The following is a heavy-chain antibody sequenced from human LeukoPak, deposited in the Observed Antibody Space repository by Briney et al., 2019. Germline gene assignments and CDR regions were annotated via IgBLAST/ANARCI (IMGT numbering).Heavy chain of an antibody. Sequence: HPGGSLRLSCTASGFTLSNYNMNWVRQAPGKGLEWVSYISSSSSTTYYADSVRGRFTIPRDNAKSSLYLQMNSLRAEDTAVYYCARDCGYSSVADYWGQGTLVTVSS. CDR1: GFTLSNYN. D-gene: IGHD6-19*01. CDR2: ISSSSSTT. V-gene: IGHV3-48*04. J-gene: IGHJ4*02. CDR3: ARDCGYSSVADY.